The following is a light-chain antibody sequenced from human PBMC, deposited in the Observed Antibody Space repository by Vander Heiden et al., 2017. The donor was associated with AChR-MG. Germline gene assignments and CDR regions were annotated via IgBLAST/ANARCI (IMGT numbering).Light chain of an antibody. Sequence: QSVLTQPPSVSGAPGQRVTIPCPGSSPNIGAGYDVHWYQQLPGTAPKLLIYGNNNRPSGVPDRFSGSKSGTAASLAITGLQAEDEADYYCQSYDSSLSGSVVFGGGTKLTVL. CDR1: SPNIGAGYD. V-gene: IGLV1-40*01. CDR3: QSYDSSLSGSVV. CDR2: GNN. J-gene: IGLJ2*01.